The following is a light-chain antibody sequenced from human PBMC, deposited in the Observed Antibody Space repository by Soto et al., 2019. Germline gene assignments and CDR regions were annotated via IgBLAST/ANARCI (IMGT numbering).Light chain of an antibody. Sequence: EIVLTQSPGTLSLSPGARASLSCRASQSVGSSHLAWYKQKPGQAPRLLIYGASSRATGIPDRFSGSGSGTDFTLTISSLQAEDVEVYYCQQYYSTPLTFGGGTKVDIK. CDR1: QSVGSSH. CDR3: QQYYSTPLT. CDR2: GAS. V-gene: IGKV3-20*01. J-gene: IGKJ4*01.